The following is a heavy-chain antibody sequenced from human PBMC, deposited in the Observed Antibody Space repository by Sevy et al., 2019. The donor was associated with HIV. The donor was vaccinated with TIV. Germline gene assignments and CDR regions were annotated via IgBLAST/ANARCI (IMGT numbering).Heavy chain of an antibody. D-gene: IGHD6-13*01. J-gene: IGHJ4*02. CDR3: ARSPPWDSTWLYYFDS. CDR1: GGSISNKNYY. V-gene: IGHV4-39*01. Sequence: SETLSLTCTVSGGSISNKNYYWCWIRQPPGKELEWIGSVYYSGSTYYNPSLNSRITISVDTSKNQFSLKLTSVTAADTAVYYCARSPPWDSTWLYYFDSWGQGTLVTVSS. CDR2: VYYSGST.